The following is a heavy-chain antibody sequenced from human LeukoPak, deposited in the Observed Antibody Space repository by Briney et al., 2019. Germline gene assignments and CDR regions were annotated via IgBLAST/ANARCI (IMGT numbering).Heavy chain of an antibody. CDR2: ISAYNGNT. CDR3: ARQYYDFWCGQSGGYWFDP. Sequence: ASVSVSCKASGYTFTSYGISWVRQAPGQGLEWMGWISAYNGNTNYAQKLQGRVTMTTDTSTSTAYRELRSLRSDDSAVYYCARQYYDFWCGQSGGYWFDPWGQGTLVTVSS. D-gene: IGHD3-3*01. J-gene: IGHJ5*02. CDR1: GYTFTSYG. V-gene: IGHV1-18*01.